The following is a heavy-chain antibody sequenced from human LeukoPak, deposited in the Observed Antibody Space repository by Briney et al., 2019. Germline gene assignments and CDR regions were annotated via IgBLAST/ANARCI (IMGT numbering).Heavy chain of an antibody. J-gene: IGHJ4*02. CDR1: GGSISSYY. D-gene: IGHD1-20*01. CDR3: ARLNWNDRGFDY. V-gene: IGHV4-59*08. Sequence: SETLSLTCTVSGGSISSYYWSWIRQPPGKGLEWIGYIYYSGSTNYNPSLKSRVTISVDTSKNQFSLKLSSVTAADTAVYYCARLNWNDRGFDYWGQGTLVTVSS. CDR2: IYYSGST.